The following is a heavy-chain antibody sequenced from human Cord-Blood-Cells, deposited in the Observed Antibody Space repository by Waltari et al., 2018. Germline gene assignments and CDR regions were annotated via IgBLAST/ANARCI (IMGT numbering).Heavy chain of an antibody. J-gene: IGHJ4*02. V-gene: IGHV1-3*01. D-gene: IGHD3-10*01. CDR1: GYTFTNYA. CDR3: ARVLLWFGELYYFDY. CDR2: INAGNGNT. Sequence: QVQLVQSGAEVKKPGASVKVSCKASGYTFTNYAMHWVRQAPGQRLEWMGWINAGNGNTKYSQKFQGRVTITRDTSASTAYMELSSLRSEDTAVYYCARVLLWFGELYYFDYWGQGTLVTVSS.